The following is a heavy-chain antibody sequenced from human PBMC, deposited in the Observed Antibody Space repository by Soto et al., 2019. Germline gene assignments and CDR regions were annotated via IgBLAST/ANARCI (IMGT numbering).Heavy chain of an antibody. CDR3: ARRGSERVYAISDIAAAGLYAFDI. Sequence: PGESLKISCKGSGYSFTSYWIGWVRQMPGKGLEWMGIIYPGDSDTRYSPSFQGQVTISADKSISTAYLQWSSLKASDTAMYYCARRGSERVYAISDIAAAGLYAFDIWGQGTMVTVSS. J-gene: IGHJ3*02. CDR2: IYPGDSDT. V-gene: IGHV5-51*01. CDR1: GYSFTSYW. D-gene: IGHD6-13*01.